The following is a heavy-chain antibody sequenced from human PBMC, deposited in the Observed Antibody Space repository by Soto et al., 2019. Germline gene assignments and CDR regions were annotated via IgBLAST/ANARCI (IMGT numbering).Heavy chain of an antibody. CDR3: AIGRYIITWYYAFDY. CDR1: GYTFTSYD. J-gene: IGHJ4*02. Sequence: QVQLVQSGAEVKKPGASVKVSCKASGYTFTSYDINWVRQATGQGLEWMGWMNPNSGNTGHAQKFQGRVTMTRTTSISTVYMELSSLRSDHTAVYYCAIGRYIITWYYAFDYWGQGTLVTVSS. D-gene: IGHD3-10*01. CDR2: MNPNSGNT. V-gene: IGHV1-8*02.